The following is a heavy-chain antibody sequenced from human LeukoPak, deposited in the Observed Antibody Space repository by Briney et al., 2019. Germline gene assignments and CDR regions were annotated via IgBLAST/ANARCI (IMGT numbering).Heavy chain of an antibody. Sequence: GESLKISCKGSAYGFSSYWIAWVRQMPGKGLGLMGIIYPDDSDTRYSPSFQGQVTISADKSVSTAYLQWSSLKASDTAMYYCARATTGTRTIDYWGQGTLVTVSS. J-gene: IGHJ4*02. CDR3: ARATTGTRTIDY. CDR2: IYPDDSDT. CDR1: AYGFSSYW. D-gene: IGHD1-7*01. V-gene: IGHV5-51*01.